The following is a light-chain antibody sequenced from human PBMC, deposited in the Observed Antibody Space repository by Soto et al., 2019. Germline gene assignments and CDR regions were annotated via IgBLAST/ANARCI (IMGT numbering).Light chain of an antibody. V-gene: IGKV3-15*01. CDR2: GAS. CDR3: QQYNNWPRT. Sequence: EIAMTQSPSTLSVSPGERATLSCRASQSVSSNLAWYQQKPGQAPRLLIYGASPRATGIPARFSGSGSGTEFTLTISSLQSEDFAVYYCQQYNNWPRTFGQGTKVDIK. J-gene: IGKJ1*01. CDR1: QSVSSN.